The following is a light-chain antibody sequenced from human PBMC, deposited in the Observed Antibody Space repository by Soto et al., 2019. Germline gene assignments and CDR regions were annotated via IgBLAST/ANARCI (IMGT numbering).Light chain of an antibody. V-gene: IGKV1-8*01. Sequence: AIRMTQSPSSLSASTGDRVTITCRASQGISSYLAWYQQKPGKAPKLLIYAASTLQSGVPSRFSGSGSGTGFTLTISCLQSEDFATYYCQQYYSYPGFTFGPGTKVDIK. CDR3: QQYYSYPGFT. J-gene: IGKJ3*01. CDR2: AAS. CDR1: QGISSY.